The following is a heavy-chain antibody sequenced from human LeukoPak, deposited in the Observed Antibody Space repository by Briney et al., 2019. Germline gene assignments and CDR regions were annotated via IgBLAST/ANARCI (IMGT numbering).Heavy chain of an antibody. CDR1: GFTFSNYP. CDR2: ISSNGGST. J-gene: IGHJ4*02. Sequence: GGSLRLSCAASGFTFSNYPMHWVRQAPGKGLEYVSAISSNGGSTYYANSVKGRFTISRDNSKNTLSLQMGSLRAEDMAVYYCARAGRDPGFGTYYFDYWGQGTLVTVSS. CDR3: ARAGRDPGFGTYYFDY. V-gene: IGHV3-64*01. D-gene: IGHD3-10*01.